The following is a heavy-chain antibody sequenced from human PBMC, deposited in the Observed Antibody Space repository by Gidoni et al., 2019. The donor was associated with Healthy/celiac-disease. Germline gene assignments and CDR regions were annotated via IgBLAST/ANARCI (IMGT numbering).Heavy chain of an antibody. D-gene: IGHD6-13*01. CDR1: GYSFTSYW. V-gene: IGHV5-10-1*01. Sequence: EVQLAQSGPEVKKPGEALRHSFKGSGYSFTSYWISWVLQMPGKGLEWLGRIDPSDSYTNYSPAFQGHVTIAADKSISTAYLQWSSLKASDTAMYYCARQLESWYNVLGYWGQGTLVTVSS. CDR3: ARQLESWYNVLGY. CDR2: IDPSDSYT. J-gene: IGHJ4*02.